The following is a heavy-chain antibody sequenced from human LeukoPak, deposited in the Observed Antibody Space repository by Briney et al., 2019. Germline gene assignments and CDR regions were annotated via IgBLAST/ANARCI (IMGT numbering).Heavy chain of an antibody. D-gene: IGHD4-23*01. Sequence: GGSLRLSCAASGFTFSSYAMSWVRQAPGKGLEWVSAISGSGGSIYNADSVKGRFTISRDNSKNTLYLQMNSLRAEDTAVYYCAKDFDYGGNSIFDIWGQGTMVTVSS. CDR1: GFTFSSYA. V-gene: IGHV3-23*01. CDR2: ISGSGGSI. J-gene: IGHJ3*02. CDR3: AKDFDYGGNSIFDI.